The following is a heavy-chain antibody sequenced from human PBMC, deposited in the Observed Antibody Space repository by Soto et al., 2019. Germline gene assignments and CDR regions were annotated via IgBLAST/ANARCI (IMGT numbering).Heavy chain of an antibody. CDR1: GFTFSSYG. Sequence: QVQLVESGGGVVQPGRSLRLSCAASGFTFSSYGMHWVRQAPGKGLEWVSVIWYDGSNKYYADSVKGRFTISRDNSKNTMYLQMNSLRADDTAVYYCARRPGLDYWGQGTLVTVSS. J-gene: IGHJ4*02. CDR3: ARRPGLDY. V-gene: IGHV3-33*01. CDR2: IWYDGSNK.